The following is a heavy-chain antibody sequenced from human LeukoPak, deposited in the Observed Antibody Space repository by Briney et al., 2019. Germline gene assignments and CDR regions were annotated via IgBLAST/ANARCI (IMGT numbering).Heavy chain of an antibody. J-gene: IGHJ4*02. CDR1: GYTFTSYG. V-gene: IGHV1-18*01. D-gene: IGHD6-19*01. Sequence: ASVKVSCKASGYTFTSYGISWVRQAPGQGLEWMGWISAYNGNTNYAQKLQGRVTMTTDTSTSTAYMELRSLRSDDTAVYYCASTPSSYSSGWYGESDYWGQGTLVTVSS. CDR2: ISAYNGNT. CDR3: ASTPSSYSSGWYGESDY.